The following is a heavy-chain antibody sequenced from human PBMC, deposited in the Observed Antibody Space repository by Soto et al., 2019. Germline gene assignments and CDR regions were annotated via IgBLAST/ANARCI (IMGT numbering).Heavy chain of an antibody. V-gene: IGHV3-23*01. CDR1: GFTFSSYA. D-gene: IGHD6-6*01. CDR3: ARGRVEYSSFDAFDI. CDR2: ISGSGGST. Sequence: PGGSLRLSCAASGFTFSSYAMSWVRQAPGKGLEWVSAISGSGGSTYYADSVKGRFTISRDNSKNTLYLQMNSLRAEDTAVYYCARGRVEYSSFDAFDIWGQGTMVTVSS. J-gene: IGHJ3*02.